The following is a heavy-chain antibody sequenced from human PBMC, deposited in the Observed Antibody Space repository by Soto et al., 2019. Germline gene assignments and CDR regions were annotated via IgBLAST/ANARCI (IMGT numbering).Heavy chain of an antibody. D-gene: IGHD3-3*01. CDR2: ISSNGGST. J-gene: IGHJ3*02. CDR3: ARGPPSGVTRGAFDI. CDR1: GFTFGIYA. V-gene: IGHV3-64*01. Sequence: QPGGSLRLSCAASGFTFGIYAMHWVRQAPGKGLEYVSAISSNGGSTYYANSVKGRFTISRDNSKNTLYLQMGSLRAEDMAVYYCARGPPSGVTRGAFDIWGQGTMVTVSS.